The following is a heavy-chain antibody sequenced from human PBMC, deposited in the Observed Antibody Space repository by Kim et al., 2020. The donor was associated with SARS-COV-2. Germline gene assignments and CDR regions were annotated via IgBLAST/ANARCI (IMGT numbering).Heavy chain of an antibody. V-gene: IGHV1-69*04. J-gene: IGHJ6*02. D-gene: IGHD6-13*01. Sequence: SVKVSCKASGCTFSSYAISWVRQAPGQGLEWLGRIIPILGIANYAQKFQGRVTITADKSTSTAYMELSSLRSEDTAVYYCARDRPGIAAAGQFYYYYGMDVWGQGTTVTVSS. CDR3: ARDRPGIAAAGQFYYYYGMDV. CDR2: IIPILGIA. CDR1: GCTFSSYA.